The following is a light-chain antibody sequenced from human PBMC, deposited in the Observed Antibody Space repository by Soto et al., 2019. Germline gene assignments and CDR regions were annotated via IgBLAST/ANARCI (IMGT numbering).Light chain of an antibody. CDR2: DAS. Sequence: DIQMTQSPSTLSASVGDRVTITCRASQSISSWLAWYQQKPGIAPTILIYDASSLASGVPSRFSGSGSGTEFTLTISRLQPDDFATYYCQQYNNYPRTFGQGTKVEIK. J-gene: IGKJ1*01. CDR3: QQYNNYPRT. V-gene: IGKV1-5*01. CDR1: QSISSW.